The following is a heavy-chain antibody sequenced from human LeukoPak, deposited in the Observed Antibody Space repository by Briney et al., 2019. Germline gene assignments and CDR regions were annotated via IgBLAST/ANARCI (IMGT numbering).Heavy chain of an antibody. CDR3: VRDGGDNGSSGN. CDR1: GYTFTGYY. V-gene: IGHV1-2*02. D-gene: IGHD1-26*01. CDR2: INPNNSAT. Sequence: ASVKVSCKASGYTFTGYYVHWVRQAPGQGLEWMGWINPNNSATNYAQKFQGRVTVTRDTSISTAYMELSNLGSDDTALYYCVRDGGDNGSSGNWGQGTLVTVSS. J-gene: IGHJ4*02.